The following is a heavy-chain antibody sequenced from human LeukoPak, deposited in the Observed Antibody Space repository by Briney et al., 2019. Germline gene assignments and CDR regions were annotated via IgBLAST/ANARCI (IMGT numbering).Heavy chain of an antibody. Sequence: PSETLSLTCTVSGASVSSGLYYWSWIRQSPGKGLEWIGRIYYSGSTDCNTSLKSRVTISVDTSKNQFSLKLNSVTAADTAVYFCAREERYDILTGYYYYYYGMDVWGQGTTVTVSS. CDR3: AREERYDILTGYYYYYYGMDV. D-gene: IGHD3-9*01. J-gene: IGHJ6*02. CDR2: IYYSGST. CDR1: GASVSSGLYY. V-gene: IGHV4-61*01.